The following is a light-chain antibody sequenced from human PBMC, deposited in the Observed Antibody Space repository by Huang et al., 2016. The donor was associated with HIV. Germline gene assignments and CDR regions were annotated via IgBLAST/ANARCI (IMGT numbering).Light chain of an antibody. CDR1: QGISSY. CDR2: AAS. V-gene: IGKV1-9*01. J-gene: IGKJ4*01. CDR3: QQLKGYPLT. Sequence: IQLTQSPSSLSASVGDRVTISCRASQGISSYLAWYQQKPGKAPKLLIYAASTLQSGVPSRVSGSGSGTEFTLSITSLPPEDFATYYCQQLKGYPLTCGGGTKVEIK.